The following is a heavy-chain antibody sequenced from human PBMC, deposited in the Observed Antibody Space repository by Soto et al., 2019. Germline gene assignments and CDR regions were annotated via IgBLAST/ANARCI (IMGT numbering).Heavy chain of an antibody. CDR3: ARHGYSYGGGYFDY. J-gene: IGHJ4*02. CDR1: GFTFSSFS. CDR2: ISGSSSII. Sequence: TGGSLRLSCAASGFTFSSFSMNWVRQAPGKGLEWVSYISGSSSIIYYPGSVKGRFTISRENAKNSLYLQMNSLRAEDTAVYYCARHGYSYGGGYFDYWGQGTLVTVSS. V-gene: IGHV3-48*01. D-gene: IGHD5-18*01.